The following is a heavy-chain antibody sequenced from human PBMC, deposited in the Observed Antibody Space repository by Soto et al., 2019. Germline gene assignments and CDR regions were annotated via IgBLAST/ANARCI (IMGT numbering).Heavy chain of an antibody. D-gene: IGHD4-17*01. V-gene: IGHV1-69*01. CDR3: ARDSGGTTVAFGMDV. CDR2: IIPIFGTA. Sequence: QVQLVQSGAEVKKPGSSVKVSCKASGGTFSSYAISWVRQAPGQGLEWMGAIIPIFGTANYAQKCQGRVTITADESTSTAYMELSSMRSEDKAVYYCARDSGGTTVAFGMDVWGQGTTVTVSS. CDR1: GGTFSSYA. J-gene: IGHJ6*02.